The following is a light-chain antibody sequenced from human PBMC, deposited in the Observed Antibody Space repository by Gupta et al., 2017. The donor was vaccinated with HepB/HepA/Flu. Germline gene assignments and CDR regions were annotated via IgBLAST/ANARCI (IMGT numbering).Light chain of an antibody. CDR1: QSVSSY. J-gene: IGKJ4*01. CDR3: QQRSNWLT. Sequence: EIVLTQSPDTLSLSPGERATLSCRASQSVSSYLAWYQQKPGQPPRLLIYDASNRATGIPARFSGSGSGTDFTLTISGLEPEDFAVYYCQQRSNWLTFGGGTKVEIK. V-gene: IGKV3-11*01. CDR2: DAS.